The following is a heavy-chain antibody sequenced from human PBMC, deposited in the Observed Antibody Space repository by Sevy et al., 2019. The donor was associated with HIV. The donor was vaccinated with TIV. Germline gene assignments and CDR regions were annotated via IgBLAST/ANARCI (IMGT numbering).Heavy chain of an antibody. Sequence: ASVKVSCKASAYTFSSYGISWVRQAPGQGLEWMGWISGYNSNRKYAQKFQDRVTMTTDTSTSTAYMELGSLRSDDTAVYYCARCLGGLRPWEYNWFDPWGQGTLVTVSS. V-gene: IGHV1-18*01. CDR1: AYTFSSYG. D-gene: IGHD1-26*01. J-gene: IGHJ5*02. CDR3: ARCLGGLRPWEYNWFDP. CDR2: ISGYNSNR.